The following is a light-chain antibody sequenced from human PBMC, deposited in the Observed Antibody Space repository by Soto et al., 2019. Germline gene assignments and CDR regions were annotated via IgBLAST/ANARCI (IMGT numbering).Light chain of an antibody. J-gene: IGKJ5*01. Sequence: EIVMTQSPATLSLSPGERATLSCRASQSVSNNLAWYQQKLGQAPRLLIYGASTRATGISARFSGSGSGTEFTLTISSLQSEDFAVYYCQQYNNWPPVTFGQGTRLEIK. CDR1: QSVSNN. CDR2: GAS. V-gene: IGKV3-15*01. CDR3: QQYNNWPPVT.